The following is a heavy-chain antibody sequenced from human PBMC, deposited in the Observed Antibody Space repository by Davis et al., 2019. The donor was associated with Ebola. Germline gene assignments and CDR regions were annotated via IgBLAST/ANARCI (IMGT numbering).Heavy chain of an antibody. D-gene: IGHD2/OR15-2a*01. J-gene: IGHJ4*02. CDR1: GFTFSSYW. CDR2: INSDGSST. V-gene: IGHV3-74*01. CDR3: ARANPLSGYSFDY. Sequence: HTGGSLRLSCAASGFTFSSYWMHWVRQAPGKGLVWVSRINSDGSSTSYADSVKGRFTIPRDNAKNTLYLQMNSLRAEDTAVYYCARANPLSGYSFDYWGQGTLVTVSS.